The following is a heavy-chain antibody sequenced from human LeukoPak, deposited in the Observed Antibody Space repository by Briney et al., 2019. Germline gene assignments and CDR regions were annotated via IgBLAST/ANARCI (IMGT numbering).Heavy chain of an antibody. V-gene: IGHV4-61*02. CDR1: GGSISSGSYY. J-gene: IGHJ4*02. Sequence: SETLSLTCTVCGGSISSGSYYWSWIRQPAGKGLEWIGRIYTSGSTNYNPSLKSRVTISVDTSKNQFSLKLSSVTAADTAVYYCARSFPYCSSTSCYPDYWGQGTLVTVSS. CDR2: IYTSGST. D-gene: IGHD2-2*01. CDR3: ARSFPYCSSTSCYPDY.